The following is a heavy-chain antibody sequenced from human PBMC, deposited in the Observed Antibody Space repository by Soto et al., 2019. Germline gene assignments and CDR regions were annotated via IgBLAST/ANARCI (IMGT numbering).Heavy chain of an antibody. V-gene: IGHV3-23*01. CDR1: GFTFSSYA. D-gene: IGHD6-13*01. Sequence: GGSLRLSCAASGFTFSSYAMSWVRQAPGKGLEWVSAISGSGGSTYYADSVKGRFTISRDNSKNTRYLQMNSLRAEDTAVYYCAIAQIAAAGIGDYWGQGTLVTVSS. CDR3: AIAQIAAAGIGDY. J-gene: IGHJ4*02. CDR2: ISGSGGST.